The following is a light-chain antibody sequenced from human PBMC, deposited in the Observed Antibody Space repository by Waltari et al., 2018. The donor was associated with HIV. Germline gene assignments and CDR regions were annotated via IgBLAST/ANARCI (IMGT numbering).Light chain of an antibody. J-gene: IGLJ2*01. CDR3: SSYTNINTVV. Sequence: QSALTQPPSASGSPGQSVTFSCTGTSRDVGAYNFVSWYQQHPGKAPKLIIYGVNRRPSGVPDRFSGSKSGITASLTISGLQTEDEADYYCSSYTNINTVVFGGGTKLTVL. CDR2: GVN. CDR1: SRDVGAYNF. V-gene: IGLV2-8*01.